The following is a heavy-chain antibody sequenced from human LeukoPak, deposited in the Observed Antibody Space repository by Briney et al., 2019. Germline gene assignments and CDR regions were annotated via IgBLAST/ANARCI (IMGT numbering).Heavy chain of an antibody. CDR2: INPSGGST. Sequence: ASVKVTCKASGYTFTSYGISWVRQAPGQGLEWMGIINPSGGSTSYAQKFQGRVTMTRDTSTSTVYMELSSLRSEDTAVYYCARGSGEWLLYQDYWGQGTLVTVSS. V-gene: IGHV1-46*01. CDR1: GYTFTSYG. D-gene: IGHD3-3*01. J-gene: IGHJ4*02. CDR3: ARGSGEWLLYQDY.